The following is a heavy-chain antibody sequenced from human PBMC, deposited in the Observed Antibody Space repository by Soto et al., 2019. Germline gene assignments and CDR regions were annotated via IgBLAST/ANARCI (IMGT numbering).Heavy chain of an antibody. CDR2: ISAHNGNT. V-gene: IGHV1-18*04. J-gene: IGHJ4*02. Sequence: ASVKVSCKASGYTFTSYGISWVRQAPGQGLEWMGWISAHNGNTNYAQKLQGRVTMTTDTSTSTAYMELRSLRSDDTAVYYCARVTPYSGSYYHYYWGQGTLVTVSS. CDR1: GYTFTSYG. D-gene: IGHD1-26*01. CDR3: ARVTPYSGSYYHYY.